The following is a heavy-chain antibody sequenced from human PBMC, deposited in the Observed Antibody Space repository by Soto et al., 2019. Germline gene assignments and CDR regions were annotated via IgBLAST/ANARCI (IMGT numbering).Heavy chain of an antibody. CDR2: IYYSGST. D-gene: IGHD3-22*01. CDR3: ARVPGDYYYDSSGYYIRWFDP. CDR1: GGSISSGDYY. Sequence: PSETLSLTCTVSGGSISSGDYYWSWIRQPPGKGLEWIGYIYYSGSTYYNPSLKSRVTISVDTSKTQFSLKLSSVTAADTAVYYCARVPGDYYYDSSGYYIRWFDPWGQGTLVTVSS. V-gene: IGHV4-30-4*01. J-gene: IGHJ5*02.